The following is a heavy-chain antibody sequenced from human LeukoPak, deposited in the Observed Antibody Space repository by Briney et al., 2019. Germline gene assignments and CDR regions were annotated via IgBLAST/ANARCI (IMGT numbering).Heavy chain of an antibody. V-gene: IGHV3-30-3*01. CDR1: GFTFSSYA. J-gene: IGHJ6*02. CDR2: ISYDGSNK. Sequence: GGSLRLSCAASGFTFSSYAMHWVRQAPGKGLEWVAVISYDGSNKYYADSVKGRFTISRDNSKNTLYLQMNSLRAEDTAVYYCAILDGDTAMVRVGYYYDMDVWGQGTTVTVSS. D-gene: IGHD5-18*01. CDR3: AILDGDTAMVRVGYYYDMDV.